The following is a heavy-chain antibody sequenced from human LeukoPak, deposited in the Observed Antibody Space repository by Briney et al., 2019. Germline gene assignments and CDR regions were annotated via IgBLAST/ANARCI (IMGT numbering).Heavy chain of an antibody. CDR3: ARDPLWFGELRFDY. V-gene: IGHV4-59*01. CDR1: GGSISSYY. D-gene: IGHD3-10*01. CDR2: IYYSGST. Sequence: SETLSLTCTVSGGSISSYYWSWIRQPPGKGLEWIGYIYYSGSTNYNPSLKSRVTISVDTSKNQFSLKLSSVTAADTAVYYCARDPLWFGELRFDYWGQGTLVTVSS. J-gene: IGHJ4*02.